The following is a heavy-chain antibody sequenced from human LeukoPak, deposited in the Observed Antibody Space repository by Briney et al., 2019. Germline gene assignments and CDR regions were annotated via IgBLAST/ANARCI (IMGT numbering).Heavy chain of an antibody. CDR3: ARHGYSSSSFDY. Sequence: TLSLTCTVXGGSISSYYWSWIRQPPGKGLEWIGYIYYSGSTNYNPSLKSRVTISVDTSKNHFSLKLSSVTAADTAVYYCARHGYSSSSFDYWGQGTLVTVSS. CDR2: IYYSGST. D-gene: IGHD6-13*01. V-gene: IGHV4-59*08. CDR1: GGSISSYY. J-gene: IGHJ4*02.